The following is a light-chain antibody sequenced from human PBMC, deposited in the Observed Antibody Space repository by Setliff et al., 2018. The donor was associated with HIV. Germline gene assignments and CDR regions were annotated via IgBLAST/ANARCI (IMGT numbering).Light chain of an antibody. CDR3: ATSDDSLSAVV. J-gene: IGLJ2*01. CDR1: DSNIGRNS. CDR2: NNH. V-gene: IGLV1-47*02. Sequence: QSVLTQPPSTSGTPGQKVTISRSGSDSNIGRNSVFWYQQLPGTAPKLLIYNNHQRPSGVPDRFSGSKSGTSASLAISDLRSGDEADYYCATSDDSLSAVVFGGGTKVTVL.